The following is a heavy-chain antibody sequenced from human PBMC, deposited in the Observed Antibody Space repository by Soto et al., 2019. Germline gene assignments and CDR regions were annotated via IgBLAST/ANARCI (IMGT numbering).Heavy chain of an antibody. J-gene: IGHJ4*02. CDR3: ATGEMATITIFDY. Sequence: QLQLQESGPGLVKPSETLSLTCTVSGGSISSSSYYWGWIRQPPGKGLEWIGSLYYSGSTYYNPSLKSRVTISVDTSKIQFSVKLSSVTAADTAVYYCATGEMATITIFDYWGQGTLVTVSS. CDR1: GGSISSSSYY. D-gene: IGHD5-12*01. CDR2: LYYSGST. V-gene: IGHV4-39*01.